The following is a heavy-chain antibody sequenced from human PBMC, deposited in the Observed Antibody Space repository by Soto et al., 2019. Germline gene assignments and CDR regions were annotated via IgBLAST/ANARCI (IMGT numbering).Heavy chain of an antibody. D-gene: IGHD3-3*02. Sequence: ASETLSLTCTVSGGSITSGDNYWSWIRQPPGKGLEWIGYIYHSGSTYYNPSLKSRVTISVDRSKNQFSLKLSSVTAADTAVYYCARGVLDWFDPWGQGTLVTVSS. V-gene: IGHV4-30-2*01. CDR2: IYHSGST. CDR3: ARGVLDWFDP. CDR1: GGSITSGDNY. J-gene: IGHJ5*02.